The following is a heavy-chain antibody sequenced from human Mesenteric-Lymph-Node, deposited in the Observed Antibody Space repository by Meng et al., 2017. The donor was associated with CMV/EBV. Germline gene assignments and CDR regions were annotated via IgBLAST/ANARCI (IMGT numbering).Heavy chain of an antibody. J-gene: IGHJ4*02. V-gene: IGHV3-30*02. CDR2: IRYDGSNK. D-gene: IGHD3-22*01. CDR1: GFTFSNYE. CDR3: ASALEYYYDSSVSGIDF. Sequence: GESLKISCAASGFTFSNYEMSWVRQAPGKGLEWVAFIRYDGSNKYYADSVKGRFTISRNNANNSLVLQMNNLRAEDTAVYYCASALEYYYDSSVSGIDFWGQGTVVTVSS.